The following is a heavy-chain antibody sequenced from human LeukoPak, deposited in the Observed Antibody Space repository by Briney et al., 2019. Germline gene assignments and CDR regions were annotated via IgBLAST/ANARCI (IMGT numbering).Heavy chain of an antibody. CDR2: INPNSGDT. D-gene: IGHD1-14*01. CDR3: ARGTFDP. Sequence: ASVKVSCKTSGYILTAYYIHWVRQAPGQGLEWMGWINPNSGDTNYAQKFRGRVTMTSDTSITTAYMELTRLTSDDTAVYYCARGTFDPWGQGTLVTVSS. CDR1: GYILTAYY. V-gene: IGHV1-2*02. J-gene: IGHJ5*02.